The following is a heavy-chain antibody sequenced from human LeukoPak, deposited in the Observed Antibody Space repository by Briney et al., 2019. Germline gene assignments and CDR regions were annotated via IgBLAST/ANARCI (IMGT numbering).Heavy chain of an antibody. CDR1: GGSISSSSYY. J-gene: IGHJ4*02. V-gene: IGHV4-39*07. CDR2: IYYSGST. D-gene: IGHD3-22*01. Sequence: SETLSLTCTVSGGSISSSSYYWGWIRQPPGKGLEWIGSIYYSGSTYYNPSLKSRVTISVDTSKNQFSLKLSSVTAADTAVYYYARDQGYDSSGYFRFDYWGQGTLVTVSS. CDR3: ARDQGYDSSGYFRFDY.